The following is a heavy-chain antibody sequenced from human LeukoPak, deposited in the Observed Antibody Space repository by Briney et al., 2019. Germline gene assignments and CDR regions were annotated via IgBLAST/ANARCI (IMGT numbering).Heavy chain of an antibody. J-gene: IGHJ4*02. CDR3: ASQIVVVPAAIDYFDY. D-gene: IGHD2-2*02. V-gene: IGHV3-7*01. CDR1: GFTFSSYW. CDR2: IKQDGSEK. Sequence: GGSLRLSCAASGFTFSSYWMSWVRQAPGKGLERVANIKQDGSEKYYVDSVKGRFTISRDNAKNSLYLQMSGLRAEDTAVYYCASQIVVVPAAIDYFDYWGQGTLVTVSS.